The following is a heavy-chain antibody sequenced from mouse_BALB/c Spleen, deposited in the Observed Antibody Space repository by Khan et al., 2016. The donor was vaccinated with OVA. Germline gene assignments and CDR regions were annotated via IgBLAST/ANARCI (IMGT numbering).Heavy chain of an antibody. CDR1: GFTFSSYT. V-gene: IGHV5-6-4*01. Sequence: EVELVESGGGLVKPGGSLKLSCAASGFTFSSYTMSWVRQTPEKRLEWVATISSGGTYTYYVDSVEGRFTLSRDNAKNTLYLGMTSLKSEDTAVYYCTRGEGYYGNPYAIDFWGQGTSVTVSS. J-gene: IGHJ4*01. CDR2: ISSGGTYT. CDR3: TRGEGYYGNPYAIDF. D-gene: IGHD2-1*01.